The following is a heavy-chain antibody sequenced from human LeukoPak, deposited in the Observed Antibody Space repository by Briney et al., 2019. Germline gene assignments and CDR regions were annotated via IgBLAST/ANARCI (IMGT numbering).Heavy chain of an antibody. J-gene: IGHJ5*02. Sequence: PSETLSLTCSVFDGSISNYYWSWVRQPPGEGLEWIGEIYHSESTNYNPSLKSRVTISVDKSKNQFSLKLSSVTAADTAVYYCARDQTGLYNWFDPWGQGILVTVSS. CDR3: ARDQTGLYNWFDP. D-gene: IGHD1-1*01. CDR1: DGSISNYYW. CDR2: IYHSEST. V-gene: IGHV4-4*02.